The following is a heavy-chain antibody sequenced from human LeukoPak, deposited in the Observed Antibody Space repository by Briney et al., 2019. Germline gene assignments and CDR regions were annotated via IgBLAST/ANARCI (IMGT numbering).Heavy chain of an antibody. CDR1: GGSIRSYF. CDR2: IYYSGST. V-gene: IGHV4-59*01. CDR3: ARDNSDRAKDV. D-gene: IGHD2-15*01. Sequence: PSDTLSLTCIVSGGSIRSYFWSWLRQPPGKGLEWIGHIYYSGSTNYNPSLESRVTISIGTSKNQFSLKLSSVTAADTAVYYCARDNSDRAKDVWGKGTTVTVSS. J-gene: IGHJ6*04.